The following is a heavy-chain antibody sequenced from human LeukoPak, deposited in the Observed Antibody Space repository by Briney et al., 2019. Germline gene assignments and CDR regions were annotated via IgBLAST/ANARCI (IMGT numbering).Heavy chain of an antibody. CDR2: INSVGSTI. CDR1: GFPFSSYS. J-gene: IGHJ4*02. V-gene: IGHV3-48*01. Sequence: GGSLRLSCAASGFPFSSYSMNWVRQAPGKGLEWISYINSVGSTIYYADSVKGRFTISRDNARNSLSLHMNSLRAEDTAVYYCARDEGKLDYWGQGTLVTVSS. CDR3: ARDEGKLDY. D-gene: IGHD4-23*01.